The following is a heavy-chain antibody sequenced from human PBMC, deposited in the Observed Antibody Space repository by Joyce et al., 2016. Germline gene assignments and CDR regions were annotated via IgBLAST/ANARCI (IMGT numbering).Heavy chain of an antibody. V-gene: IGHV2-5*02. CDR1: GFSLSTRGVG. CDR2: IYWDDGK. Sequence: QITLKESGPTLVKSTQTLTLTCAFSGFSLSTRGVGVGWIRQPPVKALEWLALIYWDDGKRYSPSLKSRLAIAKDTSRNQVVLTMTNMDPVDTATYYCAHRPNSGYDPSAFDFWGQGTLVTVSS. D-gene: IGHD5-12*01. CDR3: AHRPNSGYDPSAFDF. J-gene: IGHJ4*02.